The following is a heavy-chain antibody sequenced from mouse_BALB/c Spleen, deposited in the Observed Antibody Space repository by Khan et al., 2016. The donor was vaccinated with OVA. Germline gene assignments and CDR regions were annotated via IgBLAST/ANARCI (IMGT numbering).Heavy chain of an antibody. D-gene: IGHD1-1*01. CDR1: GYTFTSYW. V-gene: IGHV1-7*01. J-gene: IGHJ3*01. CDR2: INPSTDYT. CDR3: REHGRGSAWFTY. Sequence: QVRLQQSGAELAKPGASVKLSCKASGYTFTSYWMHWVKQRPGQGLEWIGYINPSTDYTEYNQKFKDKATLTADKSSSTAYMQLTSLTSEDSAVYYCREHGRGSAWFTYWGQGTMVTVSA.